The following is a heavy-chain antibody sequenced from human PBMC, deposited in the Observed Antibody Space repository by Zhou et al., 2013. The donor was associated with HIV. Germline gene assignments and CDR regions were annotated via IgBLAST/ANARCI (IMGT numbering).Heavy chain of an antibody. CDR1: GYTFTSHD. Sequence: QVQLVQSGAEVKKPGASVKVSCKASGYTFTSHDINWVRQATGQGLEWMGWMNPNSGNTNYAQKLQGRVTMTTDTSTSTAYMELRSLRSDDTAVYYCARAWVYCSSTSCPFDYWGQGTLVTVSS. CDR3: ARAWVYCSSTSCPFDY. CDR2: MNPNSGNT. D-gene: IGHD2-2*01. J-gene: IGHJ4*02. V-gene: IGHV1-8*02.